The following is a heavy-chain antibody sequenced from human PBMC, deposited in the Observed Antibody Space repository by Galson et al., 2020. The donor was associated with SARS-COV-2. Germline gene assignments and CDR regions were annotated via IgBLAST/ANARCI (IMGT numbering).Heavy chain of an antibody. J-gene: IGHJ6*03. D-gene: IGHD2-15*01. CDR3: ATRLREFSATHYEDFYYMDV. CDR2: VHYRGYI. V-gene: IGHV4-30-4*01. Sequence: SETLSLTCIVSGGYINGGNYFWSWIRQSPGKGLEWIGFVHYRGYINYNPSLKSRLTMSLDTSQNQVSLKLTSATAADSAVYYCATRLREFSATHYEDFYYMDVWGKGTMVTIS. CDR1: GGYINGGNYF.